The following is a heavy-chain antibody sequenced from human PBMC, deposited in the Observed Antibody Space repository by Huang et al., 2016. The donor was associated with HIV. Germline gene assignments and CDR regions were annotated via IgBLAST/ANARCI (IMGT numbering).Heavy chain of an antibody. D-gene: IGHD3-22*01. J-gene: IGHJ4*02. CDR1: GQTSSDYG. V-gene: IGHV1-69*01. CDR2: IIPMFGAA. Sequence: QMQLVQSGAEVKKPGSSVKVSCKAAGQTSSDYGISWVRQAPGQGFAWMGGIIPMFGAANYAQNFKSRVKMTADELRSTTYMELRSLRSNDTAVYYCASDSRYYYDSSGYFDSWGQGTLVTVSS. CDR3: ASDSRYYYDSSGYFDS.